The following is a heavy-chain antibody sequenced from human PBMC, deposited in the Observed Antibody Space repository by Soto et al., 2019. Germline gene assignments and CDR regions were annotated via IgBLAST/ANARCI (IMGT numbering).Heavy chain of an antibody. V-gene: IGHV1-2*04. CDR1: GYSFTDYH. CDR3: ARGDSTDCSNGVCSFFYNHDMDV. J-gene: IGHJ6*02. CDR2: INPKSGGT. D-gene: IGHD2-8*01. Sequence: ASVKVSCKASGYSFTDYHIHWVRQAPGQGLEWLRRINPKSGGTSTAQKFQGWVTMTTDTSISTASMELTRLTSDDTAIYYCARGDSTDCSNGVCSFFYNHDMDVWSQGTTVTVSS.